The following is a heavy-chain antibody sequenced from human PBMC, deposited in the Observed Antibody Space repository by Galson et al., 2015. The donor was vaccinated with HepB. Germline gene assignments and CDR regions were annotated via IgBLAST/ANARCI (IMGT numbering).Heavy chain of an antibody. J-gene: IGHJ4*02. V-gene: IGHV3-30*18. D-gene: IGHD6-13*01. CDR1: GFTFSSYG. CDR3: AKDLTSSSWSGWANFDY. CDR2: ISYDGSNK. Sequence: SLRLSCAASGFTFSSYGMHWVRQAPGKGLEWVAVISYDGSNKYYADSVKGRFTISRDNSKNTLYLQMNSLRAEDTAVYYCAKDLTSSSWSGWANFDYWGQGTLVTVSS.